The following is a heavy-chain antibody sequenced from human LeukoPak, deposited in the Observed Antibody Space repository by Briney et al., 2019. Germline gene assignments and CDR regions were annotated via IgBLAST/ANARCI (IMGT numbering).Heavy chain of an antibody. J-gene: IGHJ4*02. CDR2: IYSGGST. Sequence: GGALRLSCAASGFTVSSNYMSWVRQAPGKGLEWVSVIYSGGSTYYADSVKGRFTISRDNSKNTLYLQMNSLRAEDTAVYYCARGVGSGSRLRAGDYWGQGTLVTVSS. V-gene: IGHV3-53*01. CDR3: ARGVGSGSRLRAGDY. CDR1: GFTVSSNY. D-gene: IGHD1-26*01.